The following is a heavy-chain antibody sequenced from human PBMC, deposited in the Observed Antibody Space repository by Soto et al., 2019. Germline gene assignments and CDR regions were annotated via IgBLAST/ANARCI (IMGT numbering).Heavy chain of an antibody. D-gene: IGHD2-2*02. CDR1: GDSISSSTYY. Sequence: SETLSLTCSVSGDSISSSTYYWGWIRQPPGKGLEWIGSFYYSGSTYYNPSLKSRVTISVDTSKNHFSLKLTSVTAADTAVYYCARGYCSSSSCYKVGWFDPWGQGTLVTVSS. CDR3: ARGYCSSSSCYKVGWFDP. J-gene: IGHJ5*02. V-gene: IGHV4-39*02. CDR2: FYYSGST.